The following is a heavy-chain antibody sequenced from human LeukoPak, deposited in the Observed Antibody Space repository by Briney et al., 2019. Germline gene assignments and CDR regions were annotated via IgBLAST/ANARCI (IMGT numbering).Heavy chain of an antibody. J-gene: IGHJ4*02. Sequence: GGSLRLSCAASGFTFSSYAMSWVRQAPGKGLEWVSAISGSGGSTYYADSVKGRFTISRDNSKNTLCLQMNSLGAEDTAVYYCATKVGGYDILTGYYIFDYWGQGTLDTVSS. D-gene: IGHD3-9*01. CDR1: GFTFSSYA. CDR3: ATKVGGYDILTGYYIFDY. CDR2: ISGSGGST. V-gene: IGHV3-23*01.